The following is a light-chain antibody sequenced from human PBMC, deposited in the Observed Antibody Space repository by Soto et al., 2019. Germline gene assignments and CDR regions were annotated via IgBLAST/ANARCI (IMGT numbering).Light chain of an antibody. J-gene: IGKJ2*01. Sequence: DIQMTQSPSSLSASVGDRVTITCRASQGIYNYLAWFQQEPGKAPKPLLYAASSLQSGVPSKFSGSGFGTDFTLSISSLQPEDSATYYCQQYNRFPYTFGQGTKLEIK. CDR3: QQYNRFPYT. CDR2: AAS. V-gene: IGKV1-16*02. CDR1: QGIYNY.